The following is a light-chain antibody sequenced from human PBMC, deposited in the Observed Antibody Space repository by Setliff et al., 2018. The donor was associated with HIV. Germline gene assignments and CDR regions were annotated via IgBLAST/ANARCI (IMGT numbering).Light chain of an antibody. CDR1: TSDVGGYNY. V-gene: IGLV2-11*01. CDR2: DVI. Sequence: QSVLTQPRSVSGSPGQSVTISCTGTTSDVGGYNYVSWYQHHPGKAPKLMIYDVIKRPSGVPDRFSGSKSGNTASLAIPGPQAEDEADYYRCSYAGSHTFVFGTGTKVTVL. CDR3: CSYAGSHTFV. J-gene: IGLJ1*01.